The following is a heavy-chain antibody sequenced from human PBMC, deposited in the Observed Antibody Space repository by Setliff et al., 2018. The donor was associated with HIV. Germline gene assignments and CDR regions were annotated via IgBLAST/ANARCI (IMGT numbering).Heavy chain of an antibody. V-gene: IGHV1-18*04. Sequence: EASVKVSCKASGYTFTDYGVTWVRRAPGHGLEWMGWISTYNKNTKYSQRFRDRVTMTADTSTNSVFLDVRSLRSDDTAMYFCARSVSPFDPFDIWGQGTMVTVSS. J-gene: IGHJ3*02. CDR3: ARSVSPFDPFDI. CDR1: GYTFTDYG. CDR2: ISTYNKNT. D-gene: IGHD6-19*01.